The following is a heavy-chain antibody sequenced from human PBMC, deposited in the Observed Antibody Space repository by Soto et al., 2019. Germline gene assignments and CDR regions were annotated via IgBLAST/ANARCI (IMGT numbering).Heavy chain of an antibody. CDR3: TRGGSNTWRFDP. D-gene: IGHD7-27*01. Sequence: EVQLVESGGGLVQPGNSLQLSCAASGFIFSDSVIHWVRQAPGKGLEWVGRIRRKVNSYATAYTASVNGRFAISRDDSRDTAYLQMNSLQVEDKALYYCTRGGSNTWRFDPWGQGTLVIVSS. CDR2: IRRKVNSYAT. J-gene: IGHJ5*02. V-gene: IGHV3-73*01. CDR1: GFIFSDSV.